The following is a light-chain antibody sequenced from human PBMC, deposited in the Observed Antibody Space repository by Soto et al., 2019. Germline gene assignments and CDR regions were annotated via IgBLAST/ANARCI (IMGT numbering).Light chain of an antibody. V-gene: IGKV1-5*03. CDR1: QTINSW. Sequence: DIQMTQSPSTLSASMGDRVTITCRASQTINSWLAWFQQKPGKAPKLLIYKASNLEDGVPSRFSGSGSGTEFTLTISSLQPDDFAAYYCQQYDTYFPTFGQGTKVEIK. J-gene: IGKJ1*01. CDR2: KAS. CDR3: QQYDTYFPT.